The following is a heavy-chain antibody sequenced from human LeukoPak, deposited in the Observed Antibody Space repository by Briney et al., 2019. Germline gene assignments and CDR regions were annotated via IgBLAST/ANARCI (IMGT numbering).Heavy chain of an antibody. D-gene: IGHD2-2*01. CDR2: IYTSGST. Sequence: PSETLSLTCTVSGGSISSYYWSWIRQPAGKGLEWIGRIYTSGSTNYNPSLKSRVTMSVDTSKNQFSLKLSSVTAADTAVYYCARMGYCSSTSCIKSSPYYYYYMDVWGKGTTVTVSS. J-gene: IGHJ6*03. CDR3: ARMGYCSSTSCIKSSPYYYYYMDV. CDR1: GGSISSYY. V-gene: IGHV4-4*07.